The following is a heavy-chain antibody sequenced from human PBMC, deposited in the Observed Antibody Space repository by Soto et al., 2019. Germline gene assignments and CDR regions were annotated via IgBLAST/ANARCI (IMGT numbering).Heavy chain of an antibody. Sequence: QVQLVESGGGVVQAGRSLRLSCAASGFTFRNHGMHWVRLAPGKGLEWVAVIWYDGSEKYYADSVKGRFTISRDNSKNTLYLQVNSLRGEDTAVYYCARDLGWPAARFDPWGQGTLVTVSS. J-gene: IGHJ5*02. D-gene: IGHD2-2*01. CDR2: IWYDGSEK. V-gene: IGHV3-33*01. CDR3: ARDLGWPAARFDP. CDR1: GFTFRNHG.